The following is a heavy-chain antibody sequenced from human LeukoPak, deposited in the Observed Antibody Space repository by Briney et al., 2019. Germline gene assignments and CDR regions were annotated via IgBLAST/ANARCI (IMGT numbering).Heavy chain of an antibody. J-gene: IGHJ3*02. Sequence: ASVKVSCKASGGTFSSYAISWVRQAPGQGLEWMGRIIPILGIANYAQKFQGRVTITADKSTSTAYMELSSLRSEDTAVYYCARDTYYDILAGADDAFDIWGQGTMVTVSS. CDR1: GGTFSSYA. V-gene: IGHV1-69*04. CDR3: ARDTYYDILAGADDAFDI. CDR2: IIPILGIA. D-gene: IGHD3-9*01.